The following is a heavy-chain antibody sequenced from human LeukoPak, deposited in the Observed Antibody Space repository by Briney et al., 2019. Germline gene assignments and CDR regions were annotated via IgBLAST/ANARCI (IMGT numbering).Heavy chain of an antibody. V-gene: IGHV4-30-4*01. CDR1: GGSISSGDYY. J-gene: IGHJ3*02. Sequence: TSETLSLTCTVSGGSISSGDYYWSWIRQPPGKGLEWIGYIYYSGSTYYNPSLKSRVTISVDTSKNQFSLKLSSVTAADTAVYYCARELYSSSAFDIWGQGTMVTVSS. CDR3: ARELYSSSAFDI. D-gene: IGHD6-6*01. CDR2: IYYSGST.